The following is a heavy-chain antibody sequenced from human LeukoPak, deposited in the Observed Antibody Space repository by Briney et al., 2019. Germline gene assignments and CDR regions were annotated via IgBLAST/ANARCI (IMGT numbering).Heavy chain of an antibody. CDR2: IWYDGSNK. CDR3: AKDNLWTGTIGSYFQY. J-gene: IGHJ1*01. D-gene: IGHD1-7*01. CDR1: GFTFSSYG. Sequence: SGGSLRLSCAASGFTFSSYGMHWVRQAPGKGLEWVAVIWYDGSNKYYADSVKGRFTISRDNSKNTLYLQMNSLRAEDTAVYYCAKDNLWTGTIGSYFQYWGQGTLVTVSS. V-gene: IGHV3-33*06.